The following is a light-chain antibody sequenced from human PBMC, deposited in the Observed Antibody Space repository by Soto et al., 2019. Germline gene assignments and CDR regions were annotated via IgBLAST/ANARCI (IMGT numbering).Light chain of an antibody. V-gene: IGLV2-11*01. CDR3: CSYAGSDTLWV. J-gene: IGLJ3*02. CDR1: ISDVGGYNY. Sequence: QSALTQPRSVSGSPGQSVTISCTGTISDVGGYNYVSWYQPYPGKAPKLIIYDVSKRPSGVPDRFSGSKSGNTASLTISGLQAEDEADYYCCSYAGSDTLWVFGGGTKLTVL. CDR2: DVS.